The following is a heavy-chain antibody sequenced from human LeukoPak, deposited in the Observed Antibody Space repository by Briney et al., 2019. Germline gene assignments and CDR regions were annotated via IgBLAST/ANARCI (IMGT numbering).Heavy chain of an antibody. CDR3: ARDKGDWQYNWFDP. J-gene: IGHJ5*02. D-gene: IGHD2-21*01. CDR2: IYHSGST. CDR1: GFSISSGYY. V-gene: IGHV4-38-2*02. Sequence: SETLSLTCTVSGFSISSGYYWGWIRQPPGKGLEWIGNIYHSGSTYYNPSLKSRVTTSLDTSKNQFSLKLTSVTAADTAVYYCARDKGDWQYNWFDPWGQGTLVTVSS.